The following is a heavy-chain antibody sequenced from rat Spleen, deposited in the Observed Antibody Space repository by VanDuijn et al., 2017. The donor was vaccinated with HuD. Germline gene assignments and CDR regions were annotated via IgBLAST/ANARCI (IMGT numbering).Heavy chain of an antibody. CDR3: TTGVY. J-gene: IGHJ2*01. Sequence: EVQLVESGGGLVQPGRSLKLSCVASGFTFNNYWMTWIRQAPGKGLEWVATISTRGGSTYYRDSVKGRFTISRDNAKSTLSLQMNILRSEDTATYYCTTGVYWGQGVVVTVSS. V-gene: IGHV5-31*01. CDR1: GFTFNNYW. CDR2: ISTRGGST.